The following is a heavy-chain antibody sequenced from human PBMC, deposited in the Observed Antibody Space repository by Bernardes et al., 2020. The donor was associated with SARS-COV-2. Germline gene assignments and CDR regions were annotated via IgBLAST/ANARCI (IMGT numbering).Heavy chain of an antibody. V-gene: IGHV3-7*01. D-gene: IGHD2-2*01. CDR2: IKQDGSEK. J-gene: IGHJ6*02. CDR3: ARDQGSSSTSPDYYYYYGMDV. Sequence: GGSLRLSCAASGFTFSSYWMSWVRQAPGKGLEWVANIKQDGSEKYYVDSVKGRFTISRDNAKNSLYLQMNSLRAEDTAVYYCARDQGSSSTSPDYYYYYGMDVWGQGTTVTVSS. CDR1: GFTFSSYW.